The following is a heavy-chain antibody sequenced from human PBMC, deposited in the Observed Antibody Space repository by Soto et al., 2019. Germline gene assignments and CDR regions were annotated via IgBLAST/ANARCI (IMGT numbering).Heavy chain of an antibody. D-gene: IGHD3-22*01. Sequence: PGGSLRLSCAASGFTYSRHSMNWVRQAPGKGLEWVSYISSSSSTIYYADSVKGRFTISRDNAKNSLYLQMNSLRDEDTAVYYCASLDYYDGNGYSVYWGQGTLVTVSS. CDR1: GFTYSRHS. J-gene: IGHJ4*02. V-gene: IGHV3-48*02. CDR3: ASLDYYDGNGYSVY. CDR2: ISSSSSTI.